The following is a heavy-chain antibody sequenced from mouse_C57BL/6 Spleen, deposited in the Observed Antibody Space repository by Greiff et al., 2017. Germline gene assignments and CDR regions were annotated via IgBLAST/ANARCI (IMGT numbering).Heavy chain of an antibody. CDR3: ARSGDDYDEKFAY. Sequence: VQLQQSGPVLVKPGASVKMSCKASGYTFTDYYMNWVKQSHGKSLEWIGVINPYNGGTSYNQKFKGKATLTVDKSSSTAYMELNSLTSEDSAVYYCARSGDDYDEKFAYWGQGTLVTVSA. D-gene: IGHD2-4*01. CDR2: INPYNGGT. J-gene: IGHJ3*01. CDR1: GYTFTDYY. V-gene: IGHV1-19*01.